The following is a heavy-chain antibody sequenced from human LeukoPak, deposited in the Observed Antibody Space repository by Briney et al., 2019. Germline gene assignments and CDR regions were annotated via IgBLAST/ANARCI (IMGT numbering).Heavy chain of an antibody. J-gene: IGHJ4*02. V-gene: IGHV3-30*02. CDR3: AKEVRLRTIDY. D-gene: IGHD2-21*02. Sequence: GGSLRLSCAASGFPFSTYGMHWVRQAPGKGLEWVSFIQYDGSNKYYADSVKGRFTISRDNSKNTLFLQMNSLRAEDTAVYYCAKEVRLRTIDYWGQGTRVTVSS. CDR2: IQYDGSNK. CDR1: GFPFSTYG.